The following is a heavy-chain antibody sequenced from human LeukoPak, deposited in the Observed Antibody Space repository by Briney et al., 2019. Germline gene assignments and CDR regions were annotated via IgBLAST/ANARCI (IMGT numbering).Heavy chain of an antibody. Sequence: GGSLRLSCAASGFTFSSYAMSWVRQAPGKGLEWVSAISGSGGSTYYADSVKGRFTISRDNSKNTLYLQMNSLRAEDTAVYYCAKAPYSSSWHYLDYWGQGTLVTVSS. CDR3: AKAPYSSSWHYLDY. V-gene: IGHV3-23*01. CDR1: GFTFSSYA. D-gene: IGHD6-13*01. J-gene: IGHJ4*02. CDR2: ISGSGGST.